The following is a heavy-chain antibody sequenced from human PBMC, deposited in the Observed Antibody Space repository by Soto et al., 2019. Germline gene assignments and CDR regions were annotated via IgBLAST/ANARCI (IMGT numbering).Heavy chain of an antibody. CDR3: ARMSVAAAGYYYYGMDV. D-gene: IGHD6-13*01. CDR2: IIPIFGTA. J-gene: IGHJ6*02. CDR1: GGTFSSYA. V-gene: IGHV1-69*13. Sequence: GASVKVSCKASGGTFSSYAISWVRQAPGQGLEWMGGIIPIFGTANYAQKFQGRVTITAGESTSTAYMELSSLRSEDAAVYYCARMSVAAAGYYYYGMDVWGQGTKVTVYS.